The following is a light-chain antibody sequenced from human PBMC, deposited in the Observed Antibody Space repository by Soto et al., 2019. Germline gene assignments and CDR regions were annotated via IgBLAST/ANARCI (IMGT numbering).Light chain of an antibody. J-gene: IGLJ1*01. CDR3: SSYTSSSTPYV. Sequence: QSVLTQPASVSGSPGQSITISCTGTTSDVGGYNYVSWFQQHPGKAPKLIIYDVSDRPSGVSNRFSGSKSGNTASLTISGLQAEDEADYFCSSYTSSSTPYVFGTETKVTVL. CDR1: TSDVGGYNY. CDR2: DVS. V-gene: IGLV2-14*01.